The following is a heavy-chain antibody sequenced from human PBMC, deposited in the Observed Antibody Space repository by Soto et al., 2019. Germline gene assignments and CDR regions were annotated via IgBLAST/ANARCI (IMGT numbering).Heavy chain of an antibody. V-gene: IGHV4-4*02. CDR1: GDSVTRSNW. D-gene: IGHD6-19*01. J-gene: IGHJ6*02. CDR2: IYHSGNT. CDR3: ATSGWSEDFYYYYGMDV. Sequence: LSLTCAVSGDSVTRSNWWSWVRQSPGKGLEWIGEIYHSGNTKYNPSLKSRVTMSVDKSKNQFSLNLASVTAADTAVYYCATSGWSEDFYYYYGMDVWGPGTTVTVSS.